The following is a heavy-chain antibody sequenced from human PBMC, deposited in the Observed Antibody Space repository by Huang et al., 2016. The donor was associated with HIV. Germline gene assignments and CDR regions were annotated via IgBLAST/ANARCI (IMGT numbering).Heavy chain of an antibody. V-gene: IGHV3-30-3*01. CDR3: ARDAYYDYVWGSYRKYYYYYMDV. CDR2: ISYDGSNK. D-gene: IGHD3-16*02. Sequence: QVQLVESGGGVVQPGRSLRLSCAASGFTFSSYAMHWVRQAPGKGLDWVAVISYDGSNKYYADSVKGRFTISRDNSKNTLYLQMNSLRAEDTAVYYCARDAYYDYVWGSYRKYYYYYMDVWGKGTTVTVSS. J-gene: IGHJ6*03. CDR1: GFTFSSYA.